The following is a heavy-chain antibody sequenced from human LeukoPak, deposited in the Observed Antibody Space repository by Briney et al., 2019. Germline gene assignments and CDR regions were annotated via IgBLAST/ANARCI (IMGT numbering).Heavy chain of an antibody. CDR1: GFTFSSYA. CDR2: IIPIFGTA. Sequence: PGGSLRLSCAASGFTFSSYAISWVRQAPGQGLEWMGGIIPIFGTANYAQKFQGRVTITADESTSTAYMELSSLRSEDTAVYYCARAFGAPTEFDPWGQGTLVTVSS. CDR3: ARAFGAPTEFDP. D-gene: IGHD3-3*01. J-gene: IGHJ5*02. V-gene: IGHV1-69*01.